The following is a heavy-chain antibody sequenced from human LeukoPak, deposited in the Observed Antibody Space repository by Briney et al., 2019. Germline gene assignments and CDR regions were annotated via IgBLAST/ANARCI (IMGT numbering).Heavy chain of an antibody. CDR3: ARDRGYCSSTSCSNYYYYYMDV. CDR1: GYTFTSYY. J-gene: IGHJ6*03. D-gene: IGHD2-2*01. V-gene: IGHV1-46*01. CDR2: INPSGGST. Sequence: ASVKVSCKAPGYTFTSYYMHWVRQAPGQGLEWMGIINPSGGSTSYAQKFQGRVTMTRDMSTSTVYMELSSLRSEDTAVYYCARDRGYCSSTSCSNYYYYYMDVWGKGTTVTVSS.